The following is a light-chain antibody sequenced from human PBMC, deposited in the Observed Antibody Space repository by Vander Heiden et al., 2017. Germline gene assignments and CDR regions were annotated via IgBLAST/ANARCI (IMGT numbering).Light chain of an antibody. V-gene: IGLV4-69*01. J-gene: IGLJ1*01. CDR2: LNSDGSH. CDR1: SGHSSYA. CDR3: QTWGTGTVYV. Sequence: QLVLTQSPSASASLGASVKLTCTLSSGHSSYAIAWHQQQPEKGPRYLMKLNSDGSHSKGDGIPDRFSGSSSGAERYLTISSLQSEDEADYYCQTWGTGTVYVFGTGTKVTGL.